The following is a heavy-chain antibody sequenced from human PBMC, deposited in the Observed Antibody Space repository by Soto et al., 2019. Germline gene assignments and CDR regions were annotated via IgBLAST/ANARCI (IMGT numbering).Heavy chain of an antibody. CDR2: IIPIFCTA. D-gene: IGHD5-12*01. Sequence: SVKFTCKASGGTFSSYAISWVRQAPGQWLEWMGGIIPIFCTANYAQKFQGRVTITADESTSTAYMELSSLRSEDTAVYYCASPSSHSLDGYNNFDYWGQGTLVTVSS. CDR1: GGTFSSYA. CDR3: ASPSSHSLDGYNNFDY. J-gene: IGHJ4*02. V-gene: IGHV1-69*01.